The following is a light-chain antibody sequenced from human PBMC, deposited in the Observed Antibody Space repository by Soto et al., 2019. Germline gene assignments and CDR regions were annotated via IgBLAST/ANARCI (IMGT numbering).Light chain of an antibody. V-gene: IGKV1-12*01. Sequence: DIQMTQSPSSVSASVGDRVTITCRASQGISNWLAWYQQKPGKAPNLLIYATSNVQSGVPSRFSGSGSRTDSTPTISSLQPESFPPYYYQHNSSFPPTFGPGTKVDIK. CDR3: QHNSSFPPT. CDR1: QGISNW. CDR2: ATS. J-gene: IGKJ3*01.